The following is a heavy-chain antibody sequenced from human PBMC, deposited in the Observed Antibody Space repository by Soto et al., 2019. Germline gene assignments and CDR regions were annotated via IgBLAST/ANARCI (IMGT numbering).Heavy chain of an antibody. J-gene: IGHJ6*02. CDR3: AIDWITIFGVEPYYYYGMDV. D-gene: IGHD3-3*01. Sequence: GASVKVSCKASGYTFTSYDINWVRQATGQELERMGWMNPNSGNTGYAQKFQGRVTITRDTSASTAYMELSSLRSEDTAVYYCAIDWITIFGVEPYYYYGMDVWGQGTTVTVSS. CDR1: GYTFTSYD. V-gene: IGHV1-8*01. CDR2: MNPNSGNT.